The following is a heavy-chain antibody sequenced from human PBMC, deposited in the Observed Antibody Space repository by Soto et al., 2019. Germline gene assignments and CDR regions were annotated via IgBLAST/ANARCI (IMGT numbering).Heavy chain of an antibody. J-gene: IGHJ6*02. CDR3: AREDRDPETGLVPAAIHGMDV. CDR2: ISPIFGIA. CDR1: GGTFSRYS. Sequence: QVQLVQSGAEVKKPGSSVKVSCKASGGTFSRYSITWVRQAPGHGLEWIGRISPIFGIASYAQKFQGRVTITADESTSTAYMELSSLRSDDTAVYYCAREDRDPETGLVPAAIHGMDVWGQGTTVTVSS. D-gene: IGHD2-2*01. V-gene: IGHV1-69*08.